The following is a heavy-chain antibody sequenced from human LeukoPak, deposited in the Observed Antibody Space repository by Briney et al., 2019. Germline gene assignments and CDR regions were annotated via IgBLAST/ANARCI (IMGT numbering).Heavy chain of an antibody. CDR3: ARDVMDIVVVVAAVGWFDP. CDR2: IIPIFGTA. D-gene: IGHD2-15*01. V-gene: IGHV1-69*13. J-gene: IGHJ5*02. CDR1: GGTFSSYA. Sequence: GASVTVSCKASGGTFSSYAISWVRQAPGQGLEWMGGIIPIFGTANYAQKFQGRVTITADESTSTAYMELSSLRSEDTAVYYCARDVMDIVVVVAAVGWFDPWGQGTLVTVSS.